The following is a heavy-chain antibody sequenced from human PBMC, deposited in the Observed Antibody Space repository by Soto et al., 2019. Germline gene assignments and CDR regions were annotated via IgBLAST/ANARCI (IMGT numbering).Heavy chain of an antibody. CDR2: TYYRSKWFY. V-gene: IGHV6-1*01. D-gene: IGHD3-3*01. CDR3: AREFRSGDIFFDY. CDR1: GDRVSSNSAA. J-gene: IGHJ4*02. Sequence: SQTLSLTCAISGDRVSSNSAAWTWIRQSPSRGLEWLGRTYYRSKWFYDYAVSVKSRITLNPDTSMNQFSLQLNSVTPEDTAVYYCAREFRSGDIFFDYWGQGTLVTVSS.